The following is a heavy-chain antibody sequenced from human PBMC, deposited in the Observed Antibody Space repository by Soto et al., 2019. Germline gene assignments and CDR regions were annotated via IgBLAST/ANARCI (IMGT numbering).Heavy chain of an antibody. J-gene: IGHJ4*02. Sequence: LSETLSLTCTVSGGSISSYYWSWIRQPPGKGLEWIGSIYYSGSTYYNPSLKSRVTISVDTSKNQFSLKLSSVTAADTAVYYCARVHGGNHDYWGQGTLVTVSS. CDR1: GGSISSYY. CDR2: IYYSGST. CDR3: ARVHGGNHDY. D-gene: IGHD2-15*01. V-gene: IGHV4-59*05.